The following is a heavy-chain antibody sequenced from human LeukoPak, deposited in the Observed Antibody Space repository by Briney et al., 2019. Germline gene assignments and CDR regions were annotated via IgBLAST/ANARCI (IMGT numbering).Heavy chain of an antibody. V-gene: IGHV1-2*02. CDR2: INPNSGGT. D-gene: IGHD6-6*01. CDR1: GYTFSDYY. Sequence: ASVKVSCKASGYTFSDYYIHWVRQAPGQGLEWMGWINPNSGGTNYAQKFQGRVTMTRDTSISTAYMELSRLRSDDTAVYYCARVELVYSSSSQKFDYWGQGTLVTVSS. J-gene: IGHJ4*02. CDR3: ARVELVYSSSSQKFDY.